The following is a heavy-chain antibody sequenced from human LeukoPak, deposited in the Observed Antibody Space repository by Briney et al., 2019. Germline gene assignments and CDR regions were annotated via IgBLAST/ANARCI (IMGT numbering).Heavy chain of an antibody. V-gene: IGHV4-39*02. J-gene: IGHJ5*02. CDR2: IYYSGST. CDR1: GGSISSSSYY. Sequence: SETLSLTCTVSGGSISSSSYYWGWIRQPPGKGLEWIGSIYYSGSTYYNPSLKSRVTISVDTSKNQFSLKLSSVTAADTAVYYCARDNLAGQYSSSWYVRYGGWFDPWGQGTLVTVSS. D-gene: IGHD6-13*01. CDR3: ARDNLAGQYSSSWYVRYGGWFDP.